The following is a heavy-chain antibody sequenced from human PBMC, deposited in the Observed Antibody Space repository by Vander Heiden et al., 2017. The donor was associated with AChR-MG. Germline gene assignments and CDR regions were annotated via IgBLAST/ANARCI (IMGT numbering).Heavy chain of an antibody. V-gene: IGHV4-31*03. CDR2: IYYSGST. J-gene: IGHJ4*02. Sequence: TCTVSGGSISSGGYYWSWILQHPGKGLEWIGYIYYSGSTYYNPSLKSRVTISVDTSKNQFSLKLSSVTAADTAVYYCAREGVDTAMVAPDYWGQGTLVTVSS. CDR1: GGSISSGGYY. D-gene: IGHD5-18*01. CDR3: AREGVDTAMVAPDY.